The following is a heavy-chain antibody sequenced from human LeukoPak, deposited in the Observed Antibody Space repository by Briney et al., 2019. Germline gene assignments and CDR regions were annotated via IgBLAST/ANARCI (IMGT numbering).Heavy chain of an antibody. J-gene: IGHJ3*02. CDR1: GGSISSGTSL. Sequence: SQTLSLTCTVFGGSISSGTSLWSWIRQPPGKGLEWIGYIFHSESTFYNPSLKSRVTISVDTSKNQFSLKLSSVTAADTAVYYCARLSEAAAGPDAFDIWGQGTMVTVSS. V-gene: IGHV4-30-2*02. CDR2: IFHSEST. CDR3: ARLSEAAAGPDAFDI. D-gene: IGHD6-13*01.